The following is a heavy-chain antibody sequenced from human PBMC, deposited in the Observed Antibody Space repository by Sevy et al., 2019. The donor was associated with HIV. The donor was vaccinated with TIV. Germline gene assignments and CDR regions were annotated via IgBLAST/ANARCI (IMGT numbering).Heavy chain of an antibody. CDR1: GFTFSSYE. V-gene: IGHV3-48*03. J-gene: IGHJ4*02. CDR3: ARDLPPSATTVAHFDC. Sequence: GGSLRLSCVASGFTFSSYEMNWDRQAPGKGLEWVSYISNGGTSMYYSDSVKGRFTISRDNARNSLYLQMNSLRAEDTAVYYCARDLPPSATTVAHFDCWGQGTLVTVSS. CDR2: ISNGGTSM. D-gene: IGHD4-17*01.